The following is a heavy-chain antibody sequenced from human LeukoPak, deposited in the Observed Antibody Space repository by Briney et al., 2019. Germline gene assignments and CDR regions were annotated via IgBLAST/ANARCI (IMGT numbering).Heavy chain of an antibody. J-gene: IGHJ6*03. Sequence: GGSLRLSCAASGFTFSSYWMSWVRQAPGKGLEWVANIKQDGSEKYYVDSVKGRFTISRDNAKNSLYLQMNSLRAGDTAVYHCARALSSSWYVWYYYYYMDVWGKGTTVTISS. V-gene: IGHV3-7*03. CDR2: IKQDGSEK. CDR3: ARALSSSWYVWYYYYYMDV. CDR1: GFTFSSYW. D-gene: IGHD6-13*01.